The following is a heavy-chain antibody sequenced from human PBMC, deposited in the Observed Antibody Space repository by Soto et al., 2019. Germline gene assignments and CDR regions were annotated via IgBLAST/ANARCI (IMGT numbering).Heavy chain of an antibody. CDR3: AGGGGVGVAGSAAFDM. Sequence: QLHLVQSGAVVKKPGASVTVSCSASGYPVTAYYMHWVRQAPGRGLEWMGGINPATGAAKYTQTFQGRVTMTRDTSTSTVFMELSGLTSGDTAVFYRAGGGGVGVAGSAAFDMWGQGTLVTVSS. CDR1: GYPVTAYY. V-gene: IGHV1-2*02. J-gene: IGHJ3*02. CDR2: INPATGAA. D-gene: IGHD3-3*01.